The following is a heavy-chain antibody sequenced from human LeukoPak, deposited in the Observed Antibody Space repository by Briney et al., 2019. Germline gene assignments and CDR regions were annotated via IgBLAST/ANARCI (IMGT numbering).Heavy chain of an antibody. CDR1: GFTFSTYA. J-gene: IGHJ4*02. Sequence: GGSLRLSCAASGFTFSTYAMNWVRQAPGKGLEWVAVISYDGRQNYYADSVKGRFTISRDNSKNTLYLQMNSLRAEDTAVYYCARTTPLVVVVAYYFDYWGQGTLVTVSS. V-gene: IGHV3-30*04. CDR2: ISYDGRQN. CDR3: ARTTPLVVVVAYYFDY. D-gene: IGHD2-15*01.